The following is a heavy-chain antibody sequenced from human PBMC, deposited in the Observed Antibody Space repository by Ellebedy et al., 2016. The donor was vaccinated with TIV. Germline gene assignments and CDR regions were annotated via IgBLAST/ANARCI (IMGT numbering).Heavy chain of an antibody. D-gene: IGHD3-10*01. V-gene: IGHV1-18*01. Sequence: AASVKVSCKSSGYTFIDYGISWVRQAPGQGLDWMGWVSAYSGNTNYADNPQGRVTMTTDTSTDTAYMELRSLRSDDTAVYYCARYSGSGTYYRNGKDVWGQGTTVTVSS. CDR1: GYTFIDYG. CDR3: ARYSGSGTYYRNGKDV. J-gene: IGHJ6*02. CDR2: VSAYSGNT.